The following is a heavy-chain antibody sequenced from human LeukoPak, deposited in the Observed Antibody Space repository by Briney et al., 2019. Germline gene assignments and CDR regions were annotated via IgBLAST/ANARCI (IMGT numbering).Heavy chain of an antibody. Sequence: PGGSLRLSCAASGFTFSSYEMNWVRQAPGKGLEWVSYISSSGSTMYYADSVKGRFTISRDNAKNSLYLQMNSLRAEDTAVYYCARGEITGTGFDYWGQGTLVTVSS. D-gene: IGHD1-7*01. CDR3: ARGEITGTGFDY. CDR2: ISSSGSTM. V-gene: IGHV3-48*03. J-gene: IGHJ4*02. CDR1: GFTFSSYE.